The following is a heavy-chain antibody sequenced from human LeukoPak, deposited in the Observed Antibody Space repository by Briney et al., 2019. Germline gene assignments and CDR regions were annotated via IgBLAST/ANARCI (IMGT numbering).Heavy chain of an antibody. Sequence: GQSLKISCKGSGYSFTNYWIGWVRQMRVKGREWIGIIYPGDSDTRYSTSFQGQVTISADKSISTAYLQWSSLKASDTAMYYCARSSGSYRVFDYWGQGTLVTVSS. CDR2: IYPGDSDT. D-gene: IGHD3-10*01. CDR1: GYSFTNYW. V-gene: IGHV5-51*01. CDR3: ARSSGSYRVFDY. J-gene: IGHJ4*02.